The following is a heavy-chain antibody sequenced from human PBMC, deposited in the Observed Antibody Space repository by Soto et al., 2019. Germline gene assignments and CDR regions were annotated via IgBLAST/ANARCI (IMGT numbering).Heavy chain of an antibody. CDR3: ARVPLGYSSSHYFDF. CDR2: IYYSGST. V-gene: IGHV4-59*01. Sequence: PSETLSLTCTVSGGSISSYYWSWIRQPPGKGLEWIGYIYYSGSTNYNPSLKSRVTISVDTSKNQFSLKLSSVTAADTAVYYCARVPLGYSSSHYFDFWGQGALVTVSS. J-gene: IGHJ4*02. CDR1: GGSISSYY. D-gene: IGHD6-6*01.